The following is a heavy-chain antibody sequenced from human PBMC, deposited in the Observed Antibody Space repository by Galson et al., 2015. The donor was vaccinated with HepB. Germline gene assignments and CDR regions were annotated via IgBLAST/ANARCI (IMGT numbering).Heavy chain of an antibody. CDR3: VRGEQSSGWYYFDN. J-gene: IGHJ4*02. Sequence: SLRLSCAAYGFSFNNYWMHWVRQAPGKGLVWVSRINNDGASYGDSGKGRFTISRDNAKNTLYLQMNSLRAEDTGVYYCVRGEQSSGWYYFDNWGQGTLVTVSS. D-gene: IGHD6-19*01. CDR1: GFSFNNYW. V-gene: IGHV3-74*01. CDR2: INNDGA.